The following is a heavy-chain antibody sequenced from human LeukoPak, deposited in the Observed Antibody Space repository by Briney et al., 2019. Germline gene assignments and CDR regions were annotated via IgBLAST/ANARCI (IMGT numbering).Heavy chain of an antibody. CDR2: IIVGSGNK. D-gene: IGHD2-15*01. V-gene: IGHV1-58*02. CDR3: AAGWVCSGGSCYYYFDY. J-gene: IGHJ4*02. Sequence: EASVKVSCKASGFTFTSSAMQWVRQARGQRLEWIGWIIVGSGNKNYAQKFQERVTITRDMSTSTAYMELSSLRSEDTAVYYCAAGWVCSGGSCYYYFDYWGQGTLVTVSS. CDR1: GFTFTSSA.